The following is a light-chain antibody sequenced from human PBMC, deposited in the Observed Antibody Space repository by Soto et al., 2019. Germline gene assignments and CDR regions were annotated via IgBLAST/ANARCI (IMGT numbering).Light chain of an antibody. V-gene: IGKV1-5*03. CDR3: QQYNNYLIT. CDR2: KAS. J-gene: IGKJ5*01. Sequence: DIQMTQSPSTLSASVGDIVTITCRASQSISSWLAWYQQKPGKAPKLLIYKASSLESGVPSRFSGSGSGTEFTLTISSLQPDDFATYYCQQYNNYLITFGQGTRLEIK. CDR1: QSISSW.